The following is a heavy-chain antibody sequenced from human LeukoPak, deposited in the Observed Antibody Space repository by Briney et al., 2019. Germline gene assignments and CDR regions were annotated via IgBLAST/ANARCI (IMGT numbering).Heavy chain of an antibody. CDR1: GGSLSSYY. CDR2: IYYSGST. D-gene: IGHD2-2*03. V-gene: IGHV4-59*01. CDR3: ARAAGYCSSTSCYDLSDP. J-gene: IGHJ5*02. Sequence: SETLSLTCAVSGGSLSSYYWSWIRQPPGKGLEWIGYIYYSGSTNYNPSLKSRVTISVHTSKNHFSLKLSSVTAAHTAVYYCARAAGYCSSTSCYDLSDPWGEGTLVTVSS.